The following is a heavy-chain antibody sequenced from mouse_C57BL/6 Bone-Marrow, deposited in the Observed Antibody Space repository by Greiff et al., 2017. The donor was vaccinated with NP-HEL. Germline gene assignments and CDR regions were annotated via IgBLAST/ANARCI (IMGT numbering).Heavy chain of an antibody. V-gene: IGHV2-2*01. D-gene: IGHD2-12*01. CDR2: IWSGGST. CDR3: ARNPTIYYYAMDY. Sequence: VQVVESGPGLVQPSQSLSITCTVSGFSLTSYGVHWVRQSPGKGLEWLGVIWSGGSTDYNAAFISRLSISKDNSKSQVFFKMNSLQADDTAIYYCARNPTIYYYAMDYWGQGTSVTVSS. CDR1: GFSLTSYG. J-gene: IGHJ4*01.